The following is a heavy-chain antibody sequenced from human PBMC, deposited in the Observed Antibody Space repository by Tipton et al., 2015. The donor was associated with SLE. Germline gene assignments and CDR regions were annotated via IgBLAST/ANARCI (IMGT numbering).Heavy chain of an antibody. J-gene: IGHJ4*02. V-gene: IGHV4-39*07. Sequence: TLSLTCAVSGGSLNSSTDYWGWIRQPPGKGLEWIGSVSYGGSTYSNPSLKSRVTISVDTSKNHFSVKLNSVTAADTAVYYCARAGILTGYYPYFDYWGQGTLVTVSS. CDR1: GGSLNSSTDY. CDR2: VSYGGST. CDR3: ARAGILTGYYPYFDY. D-gene: IGHD3-9*01.